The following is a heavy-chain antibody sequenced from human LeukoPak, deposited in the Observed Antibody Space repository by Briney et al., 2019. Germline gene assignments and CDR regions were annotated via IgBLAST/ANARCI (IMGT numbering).Heavy chain of an antibody. Sequence: PGGSLRLSCAAAGFTFSSYAMSWVRQAPGKGLEWVSVIYSGGSTYYADSVKGRFTISRDNSKNTLYLQMNSLRAEDTAVYYCARVQTTMIVVVFGQDREYYMDVWGKGTTVTVSS. V-gene: IGHV3-53*01. CDR1: GFTFSSYA. CDR3: ARVQTTMIVVVFGQDREYYMDV. J-gene: IGHJ6*03. D-gene: IGHD3-22*01. CDR2: IYSGGST.